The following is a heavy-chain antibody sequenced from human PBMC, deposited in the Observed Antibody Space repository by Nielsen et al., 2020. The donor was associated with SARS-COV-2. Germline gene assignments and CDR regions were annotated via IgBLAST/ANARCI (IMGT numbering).Heavy chain of an antibody. V-gene: IGHV3-48*02. Sequence: ETLSLTCTASGFTFGTYGMNWVRQAPGKGLESVSYRSATSGNIKYAESVKGRFTISSDNAKNSLYLQMSSLRDEDTAVYYCARVRSGYAMDVWGQGTTVTVSS. CDR2: RSATSGNI. D-gene: IGHD1-26*01. CDR3: ARVRSGYAMDV. CDR1: GFTFGTYG. J-gene: IGHJ6*02.